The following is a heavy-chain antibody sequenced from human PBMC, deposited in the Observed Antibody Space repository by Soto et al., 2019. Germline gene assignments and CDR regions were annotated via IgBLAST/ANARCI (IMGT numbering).Heavy chain of an antibody. D-gene: IGHD2-2*01. Sequence: GESLKIACKGSGYSFTSYWIGWVRQMPGKGLEWMGIIYPGDSDTRYSPSFQGQVTISADKSISTAYLQWSSLKASDTAMYYCARRRGCSSTSCTDAFDIWGQGTMVTVSS. CDR1: GYSFTSYW. V-gene: IGHV5-51*01. J-gene: IGHJ3*02. CDR2: IYPGDSDT. CDR3: ARRRGCSSTSCTDAFDI.